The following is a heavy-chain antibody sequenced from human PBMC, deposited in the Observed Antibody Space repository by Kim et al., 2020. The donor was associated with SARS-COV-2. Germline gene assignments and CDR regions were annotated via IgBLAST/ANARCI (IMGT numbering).Heavy chain of an antibody. Sequence: GGSLRLSCAASGFTFSSYAMSWVRQAPGKGLEWVSAISGSGGSTYYADSVKGRFTISRDNSKNTLYLQMNSLRAEDTAVYYCAKGFSSITMIVVVFYFDYWGQGTLVTVSS. V-gene: IGHV3-23*01. CDR3: AKGFSSITMIVVVFYFDY. CDR1: GFTFSSYA. D-gene: IGHD3-22*01. CDR2: ISGSGGST. J-gene: IGHJ4*02.